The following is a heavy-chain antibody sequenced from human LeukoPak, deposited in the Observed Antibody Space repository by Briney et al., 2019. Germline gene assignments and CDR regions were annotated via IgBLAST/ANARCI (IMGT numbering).Heavy chain of an antibody. CDR2: ISGSGGTT. D-gene: IGHD6-13*01. Sequence: GGSLRLSCAASGFTFSTYAMTWVRQVPGKGLEWVSSISGSGGTTFYADSVKGRFTFSRDNSKNTLYLQMNSLRAEDTAVYYCAKGISSSWYGVDYWGQGTLVTVSS. J-gene: IGHJ4*02. CDR1: GFTFSTYA. CDR3: AKGISSSWYGVDY. V-gene: IGHV3-23*01.